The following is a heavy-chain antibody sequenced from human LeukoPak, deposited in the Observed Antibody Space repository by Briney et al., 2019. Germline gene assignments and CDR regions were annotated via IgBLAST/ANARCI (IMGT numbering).Heavy chain of an antibody. J-gene: IGHJ4*02. CDR1: GGSISSYF. D-gene: IGHD5-18*01. CDR2: IYPSGST. CDR3: ARLGYTYGYAFDA. Sequence: PSETLSLTCSVSGGSISSYFWSWIRRPAGKGLEWIGRIYPSGSTNYNPSLKSRVPMSLDTSKSQFSLKLSSVIAADTAVYYCARLGYTYGYAFDAWGQGTLVTVSS. V-gene: IGHV4-4*07.